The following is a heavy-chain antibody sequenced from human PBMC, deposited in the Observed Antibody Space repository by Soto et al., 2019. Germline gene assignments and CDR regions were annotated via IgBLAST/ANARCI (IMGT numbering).Heavy chain of an antibody. Sequence: IYYSGSTNYNPSLKSRVTISVDTSKNQFSLKLSSVTAADTAVYXXXXXXSRRYYDSSGYYYPLVYGMDVWGQGTTVTVSS. CDR2: IYYSGST. V-gene: IGHV4-59*08. J-gene: IGHJ6*02. CDR3: XXXXSRRYYDSSGYYYPLVYGMDV. D-gene: IGHD3-22*01.